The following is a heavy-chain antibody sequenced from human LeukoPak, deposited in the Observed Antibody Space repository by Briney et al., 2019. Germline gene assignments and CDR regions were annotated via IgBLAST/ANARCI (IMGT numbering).Heavy chain of an antibody. CDR2: IYYTGST. V-gene: IGHV4-59*01. D-gene: IGHD5-12*01. J-gene: IGHJ5*01. CDR3: ARELYSGYDS. Sequence: SETLSLTCTVSGGSISNCFWGWIRQPPGKGLEWIGYIYYTGSTNYNPSLKSRVTISVDTAKNQFSLNVTSVTAADTAVYYCARELYSGYDSWGQGTLVTVSA. CDR1: GGSISNCF.